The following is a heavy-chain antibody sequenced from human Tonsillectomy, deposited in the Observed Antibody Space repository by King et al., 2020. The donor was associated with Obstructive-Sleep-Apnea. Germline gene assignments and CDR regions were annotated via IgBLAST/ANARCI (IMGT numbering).Heavy chain of an antibody. CDR1: GGSISSSSYY. V-gene: IGHV4-39*07. CDR3: ARDDRYIYGYFDY. CDR2: IYYSGST. D-gene: IGHD5-18*01. Sequence: QLQESGPGLVKPSETLSLTCTVSGGSISSSSYYWGWIRQPPGKGLEWIGSIYYSGSTYYNPSLKGRVTISVDTSKNQFSLKLSSVTAADTAVYYCARDDRYIYGYFDYWGQGTLVTVSS. J-gene: IGHJ4*02.